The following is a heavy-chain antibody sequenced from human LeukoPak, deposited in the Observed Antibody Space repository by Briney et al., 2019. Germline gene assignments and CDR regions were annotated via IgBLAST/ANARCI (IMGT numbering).Heavy chain of an antibody. J-gene: IGHJ4*02. V-gene: IGHV3-33*01. CDR1: GFGFSSYG. Sequence: GGSLRLSCVASGFGFSSYGMHWVRQAPGKGLEWVAVIWYDGSNKYYGDSVKGRFAISRDNSKNTLYLQMISLRAEDTAVYFCASGHYNFWSGYFGGGQGTLVTVSS. CDR3: ASGHYNFWSGYFG. CDR2: IWYDGSNK. D-gene: IGHD3-3*01.